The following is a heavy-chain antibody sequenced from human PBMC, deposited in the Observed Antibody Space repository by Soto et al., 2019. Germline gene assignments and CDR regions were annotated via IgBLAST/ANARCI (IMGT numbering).Heavy chain of an antibody. J-gene: IGHJ5*01. V-gene: IGHV4-61*01. D-gene: IGHD2-15*01. CDR2: IYYSGLT. Sequence: QVQLQESGPGLVKPSETLSLTCTVSGGSVSSGRYYWSWIRQPPGKGLEWIGYIYYSGLTNYSPSLESRVAISIDTSKNQFSLILSSVTAADTDVYYCVRTPTSPPRFDSWGQGTLLTVSS. CDR3: VRTPTSPPRFDS. CDR1: GGSVSSGRYY.